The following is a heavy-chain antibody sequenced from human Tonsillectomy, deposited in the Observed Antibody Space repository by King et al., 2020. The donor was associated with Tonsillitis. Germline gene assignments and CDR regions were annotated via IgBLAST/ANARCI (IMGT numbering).Heavy chain of an antibody. CDR2: IYSGGST. J-gene: IGHJ4*02. CDR3: ASMSSSGWYGPYNY. D-gene: IGHD6-19*01. V-gene: IGHV3-53*01. Sequence: QLVQSGGGLIQPGGSLRLSCAASGFTVSSNYMSWVRQAPGKGLEWVSVIYSGGSTYYADSVKGRFTISRDNSKNTLYLQMNSLRAEDTAVYYCASMSSSGWYGPYNYWGQGTLVTVSS. CDR1: GFTVSSNY.